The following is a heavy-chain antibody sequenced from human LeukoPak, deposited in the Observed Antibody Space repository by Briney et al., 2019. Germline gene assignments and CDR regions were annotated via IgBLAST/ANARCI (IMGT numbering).Heavy chain of an antibody. CDR3: ASSDGLPPRSDSSYDVFDY. V-gene: IGHV4-4*02. Sequence: SETLSLTCAVSGGSIISGNWWSWVRQPPGKGLEWIGEIYHSGRTNYNPSLKSRVTISLDKSKNQFSLNLSSVTAADTALYYCASSDGLPPRSDSSYDVFDYWGQGTLVTVSS. J-gene: IGHJ4*02. CDR1: GGSIISGNW. D-gene: IGHD5-12*01. CDR2: IYHSGRT.